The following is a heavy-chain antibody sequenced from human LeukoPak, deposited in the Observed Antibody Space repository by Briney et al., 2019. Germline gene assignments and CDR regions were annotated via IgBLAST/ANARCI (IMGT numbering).Heavy chain of an antibody. CDR1: GGSFSSSSYY. Sequence: SETLSLTCTVSGGSFSSSSYYGRWIRQPPGKGLEWIGSIYYSGSTYYNPSLKSRVTISVDTSKNQFSLKLSSVTAADTAVYYCASLPGYCSGRRFDYWGQGTLVTVSS. CDR2: IYYSGST. CDR3: ASLPGYCSGRRFDY. V-gene: IGHV4-39*01. D-gene: IGHD6-19*01. J-gene: IGHJ4*02.